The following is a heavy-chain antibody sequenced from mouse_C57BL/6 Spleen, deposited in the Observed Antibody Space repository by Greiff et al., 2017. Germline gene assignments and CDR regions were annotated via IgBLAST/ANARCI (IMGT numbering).Heavy chain of an antibody. CDR2: IDPSDSYT. D-gene: IGHD4-1*01. J-gene: IGHJ2*01. CDR3: ARGTGTGDY. Sequence: VQLQQPGAELVMPGASVKLSCKASGYTFTSYWMHWVKQRPGQGLEWIGEIDPSDSYTNYNQKFKGKATLTVDKSSSTAYMQLSSLTSEDSAVXYCARGTGTGDYWGQGTTLTVSS. CDR1: GYTFTSYW. V-gene: IGHV1-69*01.